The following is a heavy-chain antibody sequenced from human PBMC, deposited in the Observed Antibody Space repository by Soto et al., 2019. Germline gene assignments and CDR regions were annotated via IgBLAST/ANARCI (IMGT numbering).Heavy chain of an antibody. J-gene: IGHJ6*02. V-gene: IGHV1-18*04. CDR1: GYTFTSYD. CDR3: ARGSGSALIGMDG. D-gene: IGHD3-10*01. Sequence: QVQLVQSGAEVQKPGASVKVSCKASGYTFTSYDMSWVRQAPGPGLEWMGWISAYKGNTNYARKLQGRVTLTTDTSASTAYMELRSLRADDTAVYYCARGSGSALIGMDGWGQGTTVTVSS. CDR2: ISAYKGNT.